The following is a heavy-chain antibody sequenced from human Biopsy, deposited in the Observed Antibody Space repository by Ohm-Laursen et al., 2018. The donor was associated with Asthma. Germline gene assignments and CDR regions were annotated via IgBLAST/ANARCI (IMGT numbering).Heavy chain of an antibody. CDR1: GGSFNTYV. Sequence: SVKVSCKSLGGSFNTYVIGWARLAPGQGLEWMGWIKLVFGITIYPQKFQDRVTLTADDSTSTVYMELSSLRSEDTAVYYCARKAGSCMSRTCYSLDFWGQGTLVTVSS. D-gene: IGHD2-15*01. CDR2: IKLVFGIT. J-gene: IGHJ4*02. CDR3: ARKAGSCMSRTCYSLDF. V-gene: IGHV1-69*13.